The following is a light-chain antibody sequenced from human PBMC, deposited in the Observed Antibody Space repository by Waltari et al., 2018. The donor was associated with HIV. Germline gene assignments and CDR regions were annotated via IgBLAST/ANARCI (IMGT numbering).Light chain of an antibody. V-gene: IGLV2-14*01. CDR2: EVS. J-gene: IGLJ2*01. Sequence: QSALTQPPSASGSPGQSLTISCTGTIGDVGGYDYVSWYQQHPGKAPKLLIYEVSNRPSGVSNRFSGSKSGNTASLTISGLQAEDEAYYYCSSYTGTSTHVVFGGGTKLTVL. CDR1: IGDVGGYDY. CDR3: SSYTGTSTHVV.